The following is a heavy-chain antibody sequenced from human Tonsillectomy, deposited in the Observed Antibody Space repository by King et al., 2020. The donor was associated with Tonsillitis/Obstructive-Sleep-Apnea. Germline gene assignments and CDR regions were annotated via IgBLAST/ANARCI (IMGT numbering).Heavy chain of an antibody. J-gene: IGHJ6*03. V-gene: IGHV4-59*01. Sequence: QLQESGPGLVKPSEPLSLTCTVSGGSISSYYWSWIRQPPGKGLEWIGYIYYSGSTNYNPSLKSRVTISVDTSKNQFSLKLSSVTAADTAVYYCARGGITIFGVADYYMDVWGKGTTVTVSS. CDR3: ARGGITIFGVADYYMDV. D-gene: IGHD3-3*01. CDR2: IYYSGST. CDR1: GGSISSYY.